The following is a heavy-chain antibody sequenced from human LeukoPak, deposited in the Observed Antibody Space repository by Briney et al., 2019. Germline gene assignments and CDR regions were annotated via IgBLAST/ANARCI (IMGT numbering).Heavy chain of an antibody. CDR1: GFTFSAYG. D-gene: IGHD3-3*01. Sequence: GGSLRLSCAASGFTFSAYGMHWVRQAPGKGLEWVAVIWHDGRNTFYGDSVKGRFTISRDSSKRTLYLQMNSLRAEDTAMYYCARESWSDSVAFDIWGLGTMVIVSS. CDR2: IWHDGRNT. CDR3: ARESWSDSVAFDI. V-gene: IGHV3-30*19. J-gene: IGHJ3*02.